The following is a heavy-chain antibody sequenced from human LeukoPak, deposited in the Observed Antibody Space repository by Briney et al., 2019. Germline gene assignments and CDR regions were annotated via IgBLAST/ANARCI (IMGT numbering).Heavy chain of an antibody. CDR3: ARSTYYYDSSGYYFGY. Sequence: GGSLRLSCAASGFTFSSYAMHWVRQAPGKGLEWVAVISYDGSNKYYADPVQGRFTISRHKSKNTLYLQMNSLRAEDTAVYYCARSTYYYDSSGYYFGYWGQGTLVTGSS. J-gene: IGHJ4*02. CDR2: ISYDGSNK. V-gene: IGHV3-30*04. D-gene: IGHD3-22*01. CDR1: GFTFSSYA.